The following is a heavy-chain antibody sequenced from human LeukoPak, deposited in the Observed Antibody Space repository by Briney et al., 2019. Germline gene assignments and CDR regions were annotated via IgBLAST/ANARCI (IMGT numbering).Heavy chain of an antibody. V-gene: IGHV1-69*05. CDR2: IIPNFGTA. D-gene: IGHD1-26*01. CDR3: ARDLGATLSYYYYMDV. CDR1: GGTFSSYA. J-gene: IGHJ6*03. Sequence: PVKVSCKASGGTFSSYAISWVRQAPGQGLEGMGGIIPNFGTANYAQKFQGRVTITTDESTSTAYMELSRLRSEDTAVYYCARDLGATLSYYYYMDVWGKGTTVTVSS.